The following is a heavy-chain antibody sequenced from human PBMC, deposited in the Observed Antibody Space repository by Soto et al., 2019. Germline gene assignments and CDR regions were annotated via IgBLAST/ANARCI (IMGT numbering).Heavy chain of an antibody. D-gene: IGHD3-10*01. CDR3: ARHTAGSLAHFGMDV. J-gene: IGHJ6*02. CDR2: IYYSGST. V-gene: IGHV4-39*01. Sequence: SETLSLTCTVSGGSISSSYYYWGWIRQPPGKGLEWIGSIYYSGSTYYNPSLKSRVTMSVDTSKNQFSLNLNSVTAADTAVYYCARHTAGSLAHFGMDVWGQGTTVTV. CDR1: GGSISSSYYY.